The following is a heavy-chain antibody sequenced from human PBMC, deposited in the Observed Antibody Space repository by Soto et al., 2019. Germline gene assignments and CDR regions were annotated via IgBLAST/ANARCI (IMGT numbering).Heavy chain of an antibody. CDR2: IYPGDSDT. J-gene: IGHJ6*02. Sequence: PGESLKISCKGSGYSFTSYWIGWVRQMPGKGLEWMGIIYPGDSDTRYSPSFQGQVTISADKSISTAYLQWSSLKASDTAIYYCARTAATGKYYYGVDVWGQGTTVTVSS. V-gene: IGHV5-51*01. CDR3: ARTAATGKYYYGVDV. D-gene: IGHD6-13*01. CDR1: GYSFTSYW.